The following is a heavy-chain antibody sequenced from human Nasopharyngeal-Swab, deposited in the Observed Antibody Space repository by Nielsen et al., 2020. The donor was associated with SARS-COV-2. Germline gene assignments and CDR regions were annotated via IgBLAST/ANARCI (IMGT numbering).Heavy chain of an antibody. D-gene: IGHD2-21*02. J-gene: IGHJ5*02. Sequence: VRQAPGKGLGWVAVISYDGSNKYYADSVKGRFTISRDNSKNTLYLQMNSLRAEDTAVYYCARGRWVTAQAMGWFDPWGQGTLVTVSS. V-gene: IGHV3-30-3*01. CDR2: ISYDGSNK. CDR3: ARGRWVTAQAMGWFDP.